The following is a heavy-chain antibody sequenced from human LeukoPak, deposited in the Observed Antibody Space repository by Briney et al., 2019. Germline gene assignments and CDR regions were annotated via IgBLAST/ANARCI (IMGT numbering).Heavy chain of an antibody. V-gene: IGHV3-23*01. J-gene: IGHJ4*02. CDR3: AKVRRVTMIVVVSGYFDY. CDR2: ISGSGGST. CDR1: AFSFSSYS. D-gene: IGHD3-22*01. Sequence: GGSLRLSCTASAFSFSSYSMHWVRQAPGRGLEWVSAISGSGGSTYYADSVKGRFTISRDNSKNTLYLQMNSLRAEDTAVYYRAKVRRVTMIVVVSGYFDYWGQGTLVTVSS.